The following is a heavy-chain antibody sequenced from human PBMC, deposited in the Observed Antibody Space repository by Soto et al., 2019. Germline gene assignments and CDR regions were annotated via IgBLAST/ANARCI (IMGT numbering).Heavy chain of an antibody. J-gene: IGHJ3*02. CDR1: GGSFSGYY. CDR3: ARGTYYYDSSGIRDAFDI. D-gene: IGHD3-22*01. Sequence: QVQLQQWGAGLLKPSETLSLTCAVYGGSFSGYYWSWIRQPPGKGLEWIGEINHSGSTNYNPSLKSRVTISVDTSKNQFSLKLSSVTAADTAVYSCARGTYYYDSSGIRDAFDIWGQGTMVTVSS. V-gene: IGHV4-34*01. CDR2: INHSGST.